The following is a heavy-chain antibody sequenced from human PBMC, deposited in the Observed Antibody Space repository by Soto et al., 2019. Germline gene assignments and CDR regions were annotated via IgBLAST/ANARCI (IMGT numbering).Heavy chain of an antibody. J-gene: IGHJ3*02. CDR3: ARVGVVNAFDI. D-gene: IGHD2-21*01. CDR1: GFTFSNYT. CDR2: ITNNGGNT. V-gene: IGHV3-64*01. Sequence: GGSLRLSCAASGFTFSNYTMHWVRQAPGKGLECVSGITNNGGNTYYAMSVSVRFTISRDNSKNTLYLQMGSLRAEDMAVYYCARVGVVNAFDIWGQGTMVTVSS.